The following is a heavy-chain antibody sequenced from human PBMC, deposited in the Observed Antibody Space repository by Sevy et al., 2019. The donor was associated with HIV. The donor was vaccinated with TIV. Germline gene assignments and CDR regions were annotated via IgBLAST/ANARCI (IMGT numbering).Heavy chain of an antibody. CDR2: IGLYIGNS. J-gene: IGHJ4*02. V-gene: IGHV1-18*01. D-gene: IGHD3-10*01. CDR3: AGVPTYYYGSATYFDS. Sequence: ASVKVSCKASGYTFSSNGITWVRQAPGQGLEWMGWIGLYIGNSNYAQKFRDRVTMTADTSTSTAYMGLRSLRSDDTAVYYCAGVPTYYYGSATYFDSWGQGSLVTVSS. CDR1: GYTFSSNG.